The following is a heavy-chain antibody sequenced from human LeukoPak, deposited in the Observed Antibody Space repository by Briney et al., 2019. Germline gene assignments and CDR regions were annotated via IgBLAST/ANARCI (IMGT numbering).Heavy chain of an antibody. CDR1: GFTFSSYS. CDR3: ARGPPLFDP. Sequence: GGSLRLSCAASGFTFSSYSMNWVRQAPGKGLELVSYIDTSGSPIYYADSVKGRFTISRDNVKNSLYLQMNSLRVDDTAVYYCARGPPLFDPWGQGALVTVSS. CDR2: IDTSGSPI. J-gene: IGHJ5*02. V-gene: IGHV3-48*01.